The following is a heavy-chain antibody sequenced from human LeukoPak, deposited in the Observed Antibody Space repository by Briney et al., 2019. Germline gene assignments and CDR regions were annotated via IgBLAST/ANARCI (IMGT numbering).Heavy chain of an antibody. CDR3: ARDLPGRGYSYVGDAFDI. V-gene: IGHV3-53*01. D-gene: IGHD5-18*01. J-gene: IGHJ3*02. CDR1: GFTVSSNY. CDR2: IYSGGST. Sequence: GGSLRLSCAASGFTVSSNYMSWVRQAPGKGLEWVSVIYSGGSTYYADSVKGRFTISRDNSKNTLYLQMNSLRAEDTAVYYCARDLPGRGYSYVGDAFDIWGQGTMVTVSS.